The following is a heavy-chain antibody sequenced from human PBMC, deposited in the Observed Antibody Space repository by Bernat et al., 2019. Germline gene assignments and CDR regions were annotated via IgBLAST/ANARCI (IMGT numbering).Heavy chain of an antibody. J-gene: IGHJ4*02. CDR2: INHSGST. Sequence: QVQLQQWGAGLLKPSETLSLTCAVYGESFSGYYWSWIRQPPGKGLEWIGEINHSGSTNYNPSLKSRLTISVDTSKKQFSLKLSSVTAADTAVYYCASDGEQQLAYWGQGTLVTVSS. V-gene: IGHV4-34*01. CDR1: GESFSGYY. D-gene: IGHD6-13*01. CDR3: ASDGEQQLAY.